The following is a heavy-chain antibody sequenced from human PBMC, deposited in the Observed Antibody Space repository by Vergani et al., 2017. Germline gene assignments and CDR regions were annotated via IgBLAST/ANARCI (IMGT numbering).Heavy chain of an antibody. J-gene: IGHJ6*02. CDR1: GGSISSGGYY. D-gene: IGHD2-15*01. CDR2: IYYSGST. CDR3: ARDRAAECSGGSCYLPKYYYYYGMDV. Sequence: QVQLQESGPGLVKPSQTLSLTCTVSGGSISSGGYYWSWIRQHPGKGLEWIGYIYYSGSTYYNPSLKSRVTISVDTSKNQFSLKLSSVTAADTAVYYCARDRAAECSGGSCYLPKYYYYYGMDVWGQGTTVTVSS. V-gene: IGHV4-31*03.